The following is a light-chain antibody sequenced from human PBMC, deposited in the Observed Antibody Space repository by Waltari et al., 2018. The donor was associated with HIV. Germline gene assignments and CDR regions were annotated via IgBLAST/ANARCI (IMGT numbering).Light chain of an antibody. CDR2: SAS. Sequence: DIQMTQSPSSLSASVGDRVTITCRASQSISSYLNWYQQKPGKAPKLLIYSASSLQSGVPSRFSGSGSETDFTLTISSLQPEDFATYYCQQSYSTLVYTFGQGTKLEIK. J-gene: IGKJ2*01. CDR3: QQSYSTLVYT. CDR1: QSISSY. V-gene: IGKV1-39*01.